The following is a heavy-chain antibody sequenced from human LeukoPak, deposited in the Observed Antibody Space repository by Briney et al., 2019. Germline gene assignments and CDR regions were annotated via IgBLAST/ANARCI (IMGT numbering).Heavy chain of an antibody. D-gene: IGHD3-3*01. CDR3: ARGRITVFGVITYYYYYYGMDV. J-gene: IGHJ6*02. V-gene: IGHV1-8*01. CDR2: LNPKNGST. CDR1: GYTFTSYD. Sequence: ASVTVSCTASGYTFTSYDINWVRQATGQGLEWMGWLNPKNGSTGYAQKFQGRVIMTRNTSISTAYMELSSLTSEDTAVYYCARGRITVFGVITYYYYYYGMDVWGQGTTVTVSS.